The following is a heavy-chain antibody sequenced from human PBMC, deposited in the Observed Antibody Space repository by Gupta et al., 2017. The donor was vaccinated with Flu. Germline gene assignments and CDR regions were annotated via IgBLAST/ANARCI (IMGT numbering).Heavy chain of an antibody. CDR3: VNFIAGRPDY. D-gene: IGHD6-6*01. Sequence: EVQLLESGGGLVQPGGSLRLSCAASGFSFSIYVMTWVRQAPGKGLEWVSAISSSGGSTYYADSVKGRFTISRDNSKNTLYLQMNSLRAEDTAGYYCVNFIAGRPDYWGQGTLVTVSS. J-gene: IGHJ4*02. CDR1: GFSFSIYV. V-gene: IGHV3-23*01. CDR2: ISSSGGST.